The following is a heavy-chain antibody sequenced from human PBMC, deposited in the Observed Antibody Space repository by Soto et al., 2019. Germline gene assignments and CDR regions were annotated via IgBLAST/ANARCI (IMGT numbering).Heavy chain of an antibody. CDR2: IYYSGST. CDR3: ARDPSGTLYYYYGMDV. Sequence: SETLSLTCTVSGGSISSYYWSWIRQPPGKGLEWIGYIYYSGSTNYNPSLKSRVTISVDTSKNQFSLKLSSVTAADTAVYYCARDPSGTLYYYYGMDVWGQGTTVTVS. D-gene: IGHD1-26*01. J-gene: IGHJ6*02. CDR1: GGSISSYY. V-gene: IGHV4-59*01.